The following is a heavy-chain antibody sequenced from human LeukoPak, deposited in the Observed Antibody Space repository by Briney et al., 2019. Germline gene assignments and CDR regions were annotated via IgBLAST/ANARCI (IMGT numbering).Heavy chain of an antibody. D-gene: IGHD6-19*01. V-gene: IGHV1-24*01. J-gene: IGHJ4*02. CDR1: GYTLTELS. Sequence: GASVKVSCKVSGYTLTELSMHWVRQAPGKGLEWMGGFDPEDGETIYAQKFQGRVTMTRDTSTSTVYMDLTSLRSEDTAVYFCARDGVPGTYYFDNWGQGTLVTVSS. CDR2: FDPEDGET. CDR3: ARDGVPGTYYFDN.